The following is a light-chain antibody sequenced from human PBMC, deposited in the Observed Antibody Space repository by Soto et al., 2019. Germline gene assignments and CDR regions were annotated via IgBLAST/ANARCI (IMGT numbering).Light chain of an antibody. CDR1: TSDVGNYNL. CDR2: DVS. CDR3: CSYAGPHTRYV. Sequence: LTQPASVSGSPGQSITISCTGTTSDVGNYNLVSWYQHHPGKAPKLIIYDVSERPSGVSKRCSASKSGNTASLTISGLQAEDEADYYCCSYAGPHTRYVFGTGTKVTVL. J-gene: IGLJ1*01. V-gene: IGLV2-23*02.